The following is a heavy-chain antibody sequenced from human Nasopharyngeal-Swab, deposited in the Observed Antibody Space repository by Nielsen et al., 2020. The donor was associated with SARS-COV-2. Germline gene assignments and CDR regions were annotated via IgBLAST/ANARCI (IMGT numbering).Heavy chain of an antibody. J-gene: IGHJ2*01. Sequence: ASVKVSCKASGYTFNNYGISWVRQAPGQGLEWMGWISPYNGNTNYAQKLQGRVTMTTDTSTSTAYMELRSLGSDDTAVYYCARDHDYVWGSYRSNNYWYFDLWGRGTLVTVSS. D-gene: IGHD3-16*02. CDR2: ISPYNGNT. V-gene: IGHV1-18*01. CDR3: ARDHDYVWGSYRSNNYWYFDL. CDR1: GYTFNNYG.